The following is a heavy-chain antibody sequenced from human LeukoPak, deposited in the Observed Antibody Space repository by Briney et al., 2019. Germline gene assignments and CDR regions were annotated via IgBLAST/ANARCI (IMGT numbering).Heavy chain of an antibody. V-gene: IGHV4-59*11. J-gene: IGHJ5*02. CDR1: VGPKSSRY. CDR2: VYYSGTT. D-gene: IGHD3-10*01. Sequence: SETLSLTCTVSVGPKSSRYGGWIGHPQGKGWEGLGYVYYSGTTNSNPSLRSRVTISVDTSKNQFSLNLRSVTAADTAVYYCARDVARSGDLFGWFDPWGQGTLVIVSS. CDR3: ARDVARSGDLFGWFDP.